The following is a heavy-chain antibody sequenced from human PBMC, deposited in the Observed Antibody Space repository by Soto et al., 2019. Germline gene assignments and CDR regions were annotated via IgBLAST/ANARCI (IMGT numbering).Heavy chain of an antibody. J-gene: IGHJ6*02. CDR3: ARAGAEGPYGGYTGYDYYLGLDV. D-gene: IGHD5-12*01. CDR2: INPNSGET. CDR1: GYTFSGYY. Sequence: GASVKVSCKASGYTFSGYYMHWVRQAPGQGLEWMGWINPNSGETENAQKFQGRVTMTRDTSISTAYMELSRLKSDDTAVYYCARAGAEGPYGGYTGYDYYLGLDVWGQGTTVTVSS. V-gene: IGHV1-2*02.